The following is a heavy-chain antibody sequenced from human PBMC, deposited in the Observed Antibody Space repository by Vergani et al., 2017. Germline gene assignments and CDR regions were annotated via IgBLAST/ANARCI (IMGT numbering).Heavy chain of an antibody. Sequence: QLQLQESGSGLVKPSQTLSLTCAVSGGSISSGGYSWSWIRQPPGKGLEWIGYIYHSGSTYYNPSLRSRVTISVDRSKNQFSLKLSSVTAADTAVYYCARGLQRPRRDCDAFDIWGQGTMVTVSS. CDR3: ARGLQRPRRDCDAFDI. CDR1: GGSISSGGYS. V-gene: IGHV4-30-2*01. D-gene: IGHD2-21*01. J-gene: IGHJ3*02. CDR2: IYHSGST.